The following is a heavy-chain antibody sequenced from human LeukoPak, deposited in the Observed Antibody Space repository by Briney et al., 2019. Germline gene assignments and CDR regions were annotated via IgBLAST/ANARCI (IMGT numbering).Heavy chain of an antibody. D-gene: IGHD6-19*01. Sequence: GESLKISCKGSGYSFTSYWIGWVRQMPGKGLEWMGIIYPGDSDTRYSPSFQGQVTISADKSISPAYLQWSSLKASDTAMYYCARPWRSGWFYGRIDYWGQGTLVTVSS. V-gene: IGHV5-51*01. CDR3: ARPWRSGWFYGRIDY. J-gene: IGHJ4*02. CDR1: GYSFTSYW. CDR2: IYPGDSDT.